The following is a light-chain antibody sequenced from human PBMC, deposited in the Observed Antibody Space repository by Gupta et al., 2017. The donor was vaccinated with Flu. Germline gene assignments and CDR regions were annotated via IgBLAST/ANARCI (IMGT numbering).Light chain of an antibody. CDR2: LGS. J-gene: IGKJ2*01. Sequence: VIPGQPASISCRSSQSLLHSNGYTYLDWYLQKPGQSPQLLIYLGSYRASGVPDRFSGSGSGTDFTLKISRVEAEDVGVYYCRQALQSPFTFGQGTKVEIK. CDR3: RQALQSPFT. CDR1: QSLLHSNGYTY. V-gene: IGKV2-28*01.